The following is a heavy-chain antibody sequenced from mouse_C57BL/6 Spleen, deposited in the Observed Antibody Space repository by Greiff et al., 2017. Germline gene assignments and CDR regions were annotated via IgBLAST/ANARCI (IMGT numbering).Heavy chain of an antibody. Sequence: VQLQQSGPELVKPGASVKISCKASGYAFSSSWMNWVKQRPGKGLEWIGRIYPGDGDTNYNGKFKGKATLTEDKSSSTAYMQLSSLTSEDAAVYFCASYDPENAYWGQGTLVTVSA. D-gene: IGHD2-3*01. CDR1: GYAFSSSW. CDR2: IYPGDGDT. V-gene: IGHV1-82*01. J-gene: IGHJ3*01. CDR3: ASYDPENAY.